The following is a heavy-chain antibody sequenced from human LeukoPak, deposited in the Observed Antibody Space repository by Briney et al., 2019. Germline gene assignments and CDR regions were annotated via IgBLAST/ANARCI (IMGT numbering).Heavy chain of an antibody. D-gene: IGHD6-13*01. CDR2: IRYDGSKN. CDR1: GFTFSNYG. J-gene: IGHJ4*02. V-gene: IGHV3-30*02. Sequence: PGGSLRLSCAAAGFTFSNYGMHLVRQARGKGVEWVAIIRYDGSKNYYADSVKGRFTISRDNSNNTLFLQMNSLRAEDTAVYYCAKDLAPGMAATGPGYWGQGTLVTVSS. CDR3: AKDLAPGMAATGPGY.